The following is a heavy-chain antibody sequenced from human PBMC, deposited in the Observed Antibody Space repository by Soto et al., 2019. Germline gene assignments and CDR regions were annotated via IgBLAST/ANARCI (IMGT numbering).Heavy chain of an antibody. CDR2: IYHSGYT. D-gene: IGHD6-19*01. J-gene: IGHJ4*02. CDR1: GASINTYY. Sequence: ETLSLACPGSGASINTYYWSWIRQPAGKGLEWIGRIYHSGYTNPNSSLKSRLTMSVDTSKNQFFLRLSSVTAADTAVYYCARVAGAKFDFWGQGILVTVYS. CDR3: ARVAGAKFDF. V-gene: IGHV4-4*07.